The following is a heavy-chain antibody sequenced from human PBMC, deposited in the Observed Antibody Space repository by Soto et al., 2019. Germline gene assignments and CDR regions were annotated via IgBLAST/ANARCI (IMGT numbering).Heavy chain of an antibody. V-gene: IGHV3-30*18. CDR2: ISFDGSIN. CDR1: GFTFSSYG. Sequence: GGSLRLSCAASGFTFSSYGMHWVRQAPGKGLEWVAFISFDGSINYFSVSVKGRFTISRDISKNTLYLQMNSLRAEDTSFYYCAKDTRYNWNPGSFDYWGQGTLVTVSS. CDR3: AKDTRYNWNPGSFDY. J-gene: IGHJ4*02. D-gene: IGHD1-20*01.